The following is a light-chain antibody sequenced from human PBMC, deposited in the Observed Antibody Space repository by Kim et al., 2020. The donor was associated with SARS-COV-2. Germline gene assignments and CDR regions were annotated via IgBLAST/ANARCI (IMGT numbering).Light chain of an antibody. CDR2: EVS. Sequence: GQSVTISCNGTSSDVGGYNYVSSYQQPPGKAPKSVIYEVSKRPSGVPDRFSGSKSGNTASLTVSGLQAEDEADYYCSSYAGSNNLVFGGGTQLTVL. V-gene: IGLV2-8*01. CDR3: SSYAGSNNLV. J-gene: IGLJ2*01. CDR1: SSDVGGYNY.